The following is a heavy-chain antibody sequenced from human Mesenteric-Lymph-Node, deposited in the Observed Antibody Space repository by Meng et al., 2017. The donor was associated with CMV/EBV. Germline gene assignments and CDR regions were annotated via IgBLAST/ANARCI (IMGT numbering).Heavy chain of an antibody. V-gene: IGHV4-34*01. CDR1: GGSFSGYY. D-gene: IGHD3-9*01. Sequence: QGNLHQWGEGLLKPSETLSVTGAVYGGSFSGYYWNWIRQSPEKGLEWIGEINHSGSTTYNPSFTSRIIISVDTSTNQISLNMSSVTAADTAVYYCARGSSYDILTGYFDYWGQGALVTVSS. CDR2: INHSGST. J-gene: IGHJ4*02. CDR3: ARGSSYDILTGYFDY.